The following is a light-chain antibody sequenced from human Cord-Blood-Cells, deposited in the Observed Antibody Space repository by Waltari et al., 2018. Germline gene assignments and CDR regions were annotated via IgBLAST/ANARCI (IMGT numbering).Light chain of an antibody. CDR2: EAS. Sequence: ELVLTQSPATLSLSPGERATLSCRASQSVSSYLAWYQQKPGHEPRLLIYEASNRATGIPATFSGSGCAQDFNLTNSSLEAEDCAVYYCQRRSNWPPGTFGGGTKVAMK. V-gene: IGKV3-11*01. CDR3: QRRSNWPPGT. CDR1: QSVSSY. J-gene: IGKJ4*01.